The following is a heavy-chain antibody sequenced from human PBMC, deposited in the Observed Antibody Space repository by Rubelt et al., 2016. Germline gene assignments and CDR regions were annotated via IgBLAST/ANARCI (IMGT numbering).Heavy chain of an antibody. D-gene: IGHD2-2*03. CDR2: VYPGDSDI. V-gene: IGHV5-51*01. Sequence: ISCKGSGYSVTNYWVGWVRQMPGNGLEWMGIVYPGDSDIRYSPSFEGQVTISADKSISTAYLQWNSLKASDTAMYYCARRFGYCTTTTCYAAVDYWGQGTLVTVSS. CDR3: ARRFGYCTTTTCYAAVDY. J-gene: IGHJ4*02. CDR1: GYSVTNYW.